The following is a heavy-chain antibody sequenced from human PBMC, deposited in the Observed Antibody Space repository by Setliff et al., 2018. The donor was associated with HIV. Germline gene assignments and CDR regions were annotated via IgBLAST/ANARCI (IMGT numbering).Heavy chain of an antibody. J-gene: IGHJ6*02. CDR1: GFTFGDYA. V-gene: IGHV3-49*04. CDR2: IRSKAYGGTT. Sequence: PGGSLRLSCTASGFTFGDYAMSWVRQAPGKGLEWVGFIRSKAYGGTTEYVASVKDRFTISRDDSKSLAYLQMNSLKTEDTAVYYCTAKGVEKVSKYYGMDVWGQGTTVTVSS. D-gene: IGHD3-10*01. CDR3: TAKGVEKVSKYYGMDV.